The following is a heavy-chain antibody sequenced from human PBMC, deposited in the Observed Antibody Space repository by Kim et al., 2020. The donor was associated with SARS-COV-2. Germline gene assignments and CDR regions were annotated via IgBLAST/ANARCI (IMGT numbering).Heavy chain of an antibody. CDR2: IYYSGST. D-gene: IGHD3-3*01. Sequence: SETLSLTCTVSGGSISSSSYYWGWIRQPLGKGLEWIGSIYYSGSTYYNPSLKSRVTISVDTSKNQFSLKLSSVTAADTAVYYCARVGIKRITIFGVVDPSNYFGPWGQGTLVTVST. CDR1: GGSISSSSYY. V-gene: IGHV4-39*01. CDR3: ARVGIKRITIFGVVDPSNYFGP. J-gene: IGHJ5*02.